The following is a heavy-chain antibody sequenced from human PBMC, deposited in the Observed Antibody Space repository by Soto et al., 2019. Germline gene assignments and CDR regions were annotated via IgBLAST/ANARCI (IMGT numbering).Heavy chain of an antibody. Sequence: GGSLRLSCAASGFTFSSYAMSWVRQAPGKGLSWVSGISGGGGNTYYEESVKGRFTISRDNSKNTLHLQMDSLRAEDTAVYYCAKGGRPCTFISCHTPKQYFDYSCQGVLVTVAT. J-gene: IGHJ4*02. CDR1: GFTFSSYA. V-gene: IGHV3-23*01. D-gene: IGHD2-8*01. CDR3: AKGGRPCTFISCHTPKQYFDY. CDR2: ISGGGGNT.